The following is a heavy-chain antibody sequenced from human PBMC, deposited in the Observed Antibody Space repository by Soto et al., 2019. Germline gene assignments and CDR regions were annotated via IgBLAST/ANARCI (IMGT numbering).Heavy chain of an antibody. D-gene: IGHD3-3*01. Sequence: ETLSLTCAVYGGSFSGYYWSWIRQPPGKGLEWIGEINHSGSTNYNPSLKSRVTISVDTSKNQFSLKLSSVTAADTAVYYCARVLNFSTICGVVITPHYYGMDVWGQGTTVPVSS. V-gene: IGHV4-34*01. J-gene: IGHJ6*02. CDR2: INHSGST. CDR3: ARVLNFSTICGVVITPHYYGMDV. CDR1: GGSFSGYY.